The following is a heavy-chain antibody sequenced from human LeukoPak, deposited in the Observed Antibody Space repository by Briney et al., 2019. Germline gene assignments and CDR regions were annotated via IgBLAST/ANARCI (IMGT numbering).Heavy chain of an antibody. CDR3: ATHNLFRFEY. V-gene: IGHV3-21*01. D-gene: IGHD2-21*01. CDR1: GFAFSSYS. CDR2: ISSSSSYI. J-gene: IGHJ4*02. Sequence: GGSLRLSCAASGFAFSSYSMNWVRQAPGKGLEWVSSISSSSSYIYYADSVKGRFTISRDNAKNSLYLQMNSLRAEDTAVYYCATHNLFRFEYWGQGTLVTVRS.